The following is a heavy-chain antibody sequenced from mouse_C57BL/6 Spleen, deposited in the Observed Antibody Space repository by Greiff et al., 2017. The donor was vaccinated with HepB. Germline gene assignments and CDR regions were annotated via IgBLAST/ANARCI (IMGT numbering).Heavy chain of an antibody. CDR3: AREGGYYAAWFAY. CDR2: ISYDGSN. J-gene: IGHJ3*01. D-gene: IGHD2-3*01. Sequence: EVKLQESGPGLVKPSQSLSLTCSVTGYSITSGYYWNWIRQFPGNKLEWMGYISYDGSNNYNPSLKNRISITRDTSKNQFFLKLNSVTTEDTATYYCAREGGYYAAWFAYWGQGTLVTVSA. CDR1: GYSITSGYY. V-gene: IGHV3-6*01.